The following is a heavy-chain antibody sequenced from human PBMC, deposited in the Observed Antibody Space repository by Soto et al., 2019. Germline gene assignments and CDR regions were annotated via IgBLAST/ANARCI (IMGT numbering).Heavy chain of an antibody. CDR2: IYYSGST. CDR3: ARRGEWKYQLLYSYYGMDV. CDR1: GGSISSGGYY. V-gene: IGHV4-31*03. D-gene: IGHD2-2*01. J-gene: IGHJ6*02. Sequence: QVQLQESGPGLVKPSQTLSLTCTVSGGSISSGGYYWSWIRQHPGKGLEWIGYIYYSGSTYYNPSLKSRVTISVKTSKNQFSLKLSSVTAADTAVYYCARRGEWKYQLLYSYYGMDVWGQGTTVTVSS.